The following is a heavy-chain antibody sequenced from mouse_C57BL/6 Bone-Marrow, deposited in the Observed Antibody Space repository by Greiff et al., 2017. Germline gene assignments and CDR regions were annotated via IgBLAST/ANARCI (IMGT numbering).Heavy chain of an antibody. CDR2: IHPNSSST. CDR1: GYTFTSYW. Sequence: QVQLQQPGAELVKPGASVKLSCKASGYTFTSYWMHWVKQRPGQGLEWIGMIHPNSSSTNYNEKFKSKATLTVDKSSSTAYMQLSSLTSEDSAVYYCARSGITTVVSFDYWGQGTTLTVSS. D-gene: IGHD1-1*01. CDR3: ARSGITTVVSFDY. J-gene: IGHJ2*01. V-gene: IGHV1-64*01.